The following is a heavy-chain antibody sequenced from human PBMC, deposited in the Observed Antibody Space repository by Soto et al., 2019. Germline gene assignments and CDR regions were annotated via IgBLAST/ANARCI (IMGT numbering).Heavy chain of an antibody. CDR3: AGGPYDFWSGYYTGKGGWFDP. CDR1: GGSFNRHT. D-gene: IGHD3-3*01. J-gene: IGHJ5*02. V-gene: IGHV1-69*01. Sequence: QVQLVQSGAEVRKPGSSVRVSCKASGGSFNRHTISWVRQAPGQGLEWMGGIIPIFGTANHAQKFQGRVTIIADESTSTVYMELSSLRSEDTAVYYCAGGPYDFWSGYYTGKGGWFDPWGQGTLVTVSS. CDR2: IIPIFGTA.